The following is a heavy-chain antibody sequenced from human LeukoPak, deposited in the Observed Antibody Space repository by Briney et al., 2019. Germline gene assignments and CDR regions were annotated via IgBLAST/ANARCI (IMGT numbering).Heavy chain of an antibody. D-gene: IGHD3-3*01. J-gene: IGHJ6*03. CDR1: GSTVTDLS. V-gene: IGHV1-24*01. Sequence: GASVKVSCKFSGSTVTDLSMHWVRQAPGGGLEWMGGFDPEDGDTLYTEKFKGRLTMTEDTSTDTAYMELSSLTSDDTAVYYCVTVDILGDRYYFYMDVWGEGTTVTVSS. CDR3: VTVDILGDRYYFYMDV. CDR2: FDPEDGDT.